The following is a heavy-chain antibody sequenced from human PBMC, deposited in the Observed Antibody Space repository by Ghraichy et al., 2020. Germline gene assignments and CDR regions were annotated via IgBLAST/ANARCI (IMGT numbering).Heavy chain of an antibody. CDR2: ISTSSTTI. CDR1: GFTFSSYT. D-gene: IGHD2-2*01. V-gene: IGHV3-48*02. J-gene: IGHJ4*02. Sequence: GGSLRLSCAASGFTFSSYTMNWVRQAPGKGLEWVSCISTSSTTIYYADSVKGRFTISRDNAKNSLYLQMNSLRDEDTAVYYCARGESGVLVPAGLGYFDYWGQGTLVTVSS. CDR3: ARGESGVLVPAGLGYFDY.